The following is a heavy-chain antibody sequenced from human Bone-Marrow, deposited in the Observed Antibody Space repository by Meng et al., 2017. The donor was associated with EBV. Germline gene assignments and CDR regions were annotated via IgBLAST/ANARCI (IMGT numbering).Heavy chain of an antibody. D-gene: IGHD5-12*01. V-gene: IGHV3-23*01. J-gene: IGHJ4*02. CDR3: AKVSPHSDYDYNLLPLDY. Sequence: EVQLLDSGGDLVQPGGSLRLSCAASGFTFSSYGMNWVRQAPGEGLEWVSAISGSGGSTFYADSVKGRFTISRDNSKNTLYLQMNSLRAEDTAVYYCAKVSPHSDYDYNLLPLDYWDQGPLVTVDS. CDR1: GFTFSSYG. CDR2: ISGSGGST.